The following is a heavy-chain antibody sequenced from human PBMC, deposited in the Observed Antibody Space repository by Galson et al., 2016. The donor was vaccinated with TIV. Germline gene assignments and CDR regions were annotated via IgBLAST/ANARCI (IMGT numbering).Heavy chain of an antibody. CDR2: IIPLFGTI. J-gene: IGHJ6*02. V-gene: IGHV1-69*13. D-gene: IGHD5-18*01. CDR1: GGTFSSYV. CDR3: ASDRNTALDTYHQYYGMDV. Sequence: SVKVSCKASGGTFSSYVFNWARLAPGQGLEWMGGIIPLFGTINYAQKFQGRVTITADESSTTVYMELNSLRSGDTAVYYCASDRNTALDTYHQYYGMDVWGQGTTVTVSS.